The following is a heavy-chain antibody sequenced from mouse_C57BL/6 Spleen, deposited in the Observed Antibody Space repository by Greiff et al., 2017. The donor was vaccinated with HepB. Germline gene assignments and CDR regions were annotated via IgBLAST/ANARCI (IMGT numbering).Heavy chain of an antibody. J-gene: IGHJ3*01. CDR1: GYTFTSYW. D-gene: IGHD1-1*01. CDR3: ARNYYGSSYRFAY. V-gene: IGHV1-55*01. Sequence: QVQLQQPGAELVKPGASVKMSCKASGYTFTSYWMTWVKQRPGQGLEWIGIINPGSGSTNYNEKFKSKATLTVDKSTSTAYMQLSSLNSEDSAVYYYARNYYGSSYRFAYWGQGTLVTVSA. CDR2: INPGSGST.